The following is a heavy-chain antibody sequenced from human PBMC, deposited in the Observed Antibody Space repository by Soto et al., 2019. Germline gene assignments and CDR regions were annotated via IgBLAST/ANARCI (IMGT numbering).Heavy chain of an antibody. CDR2: IYYSGST. CDR3: ARQRGVDIVATPYGMDV. V-gene: IGHV4-39*01. CDR1: GGSISSSSYY. Sequence: QLQLQESGPGLVKPSETLSLTCTVSGGSISSSSYYWGWIRQPPGKGLEWIGSIYYSGSTYYNPSLKSRVTISVDTSKNQFSLKLSSVTAADTAVYYCARQRGVDIVATPYGMDVWGQGTTVTVSS. D-gene: IGHD5-12*01. J-gene: IGHJ6*02.